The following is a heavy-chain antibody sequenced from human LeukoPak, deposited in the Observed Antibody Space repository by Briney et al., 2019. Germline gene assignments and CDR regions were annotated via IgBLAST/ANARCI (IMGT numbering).Heavy chain of an antibody. CDR3: ASRRRGGSSGYNFDY. V-gene: IGHV4-39*01. D-gene: IGHD3-22*01. J-gene: IGHJ4*02. CDR1: GGSISSSSYY. CDR2: IYYSGST. Sequence: SETLSLTCTVSGGSISSSSYYWGWIRQPPGKGLEWIGSIYYSGSTYYNPSLKSRVTISVDTSKNQFSLKLSSVTAADTAVYYCASRRRGGSSGYNFDYWGQGTLVTVSS.